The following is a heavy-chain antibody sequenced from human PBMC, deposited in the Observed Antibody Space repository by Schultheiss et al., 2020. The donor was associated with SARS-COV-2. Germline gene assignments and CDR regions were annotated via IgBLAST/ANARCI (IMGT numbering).Heavy chain of an antibody. V-gene: IGHV4-30-2*01. CDR2: IYHSGST. CDR1: GGSISSGGYS. J-gene: IGHJ6*02. Sequence: SETLSLTCAVSGGSISSGGYSWSWIRQPPGKGLEWIGYIYHSGSTYYNPSLKSRVTISVDTSKNQFSLKLSSVTAADTAVYYCARGRVVQEYYYYYGMDVWGQGTTVTVSS. CDR3: ARGRVVQEYYYYYGMDV. D-gene: IGHD3-3*01.